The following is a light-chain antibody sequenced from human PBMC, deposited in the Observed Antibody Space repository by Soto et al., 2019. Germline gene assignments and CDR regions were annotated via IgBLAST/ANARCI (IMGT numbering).Light chain of an antibody. CDR1: ESVSSSY. CDR2: DAS. CDR3: QQRSDGPPFT. Sequence: EMVLTQSPGTLSLSPGERATLSCRASESVSSSYLAWYQQHPGQAPRLLIYDASNRATGIPPRFSGSGSGTDFTLTISSLEPEDFAGYYCQQRSDGPPFTFGRGTKVDTK. J-gene: IGKJ4*01. V-gene: IGKV3D-20*02.